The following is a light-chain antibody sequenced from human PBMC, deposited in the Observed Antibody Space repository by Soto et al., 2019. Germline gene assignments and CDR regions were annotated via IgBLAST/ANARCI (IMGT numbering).Light chain of an antibody. CDR3: QTWGTGI. CDR1: SGHSSYA. V-gene: IGLV4-69*01. J-gene: IGLJ2*01. CDR2: LNSDGSH. Sequence: QPVLTQSPSASASLGASVKLTCTLSSGHSSYAIAWHQQQPEKGPRYLMKLNSDGSHSKGDGIPDRFSGSSSGAERYLIISSLQSEDEADYYCQTWGTGIFGGGTKLTVL.